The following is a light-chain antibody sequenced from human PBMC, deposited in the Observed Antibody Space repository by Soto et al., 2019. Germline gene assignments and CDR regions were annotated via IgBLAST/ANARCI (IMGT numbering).Light chain of an antibody. V-gene: IGLV2-11*01. CDR3: CSYAGSSYV. CDR1: SSDVGGYNY. J-gene: IGLJ1*01. Sequence: QSVLTQPRSVSGSPGQSVTISCTGTSSDVGGYNYVSWYQQHPGKAPKLMIYDVSKRPSGVPHRFSGSKSGNTASLTISGLQAEDDADYCCCSYAGSSYVFGTGTKLTVL. CDR2: DVS.